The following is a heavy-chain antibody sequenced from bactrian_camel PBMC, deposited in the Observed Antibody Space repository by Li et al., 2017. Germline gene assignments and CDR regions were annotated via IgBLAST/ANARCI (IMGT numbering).Heavy chain of an antibody. CDR1: GFTFSSYT. CDR3: VRDESGGAWRFGY. CDR2: INMDGGTT. Sequence: DVQLVESGGELMQPGGSLRLSCAASGFTFSSYTMSWVRQAPGKGLGWVSAINMDGGTTYYADSVKGRFTFSRDDAKNTVYLQMNSLKPEDTAMYYCVRDESGGAWRFGYWGQGTQVTVS. J-gene: IGHJ6*01. V-gene: IGHV3S40*01. D-gene: IGHD7*01.